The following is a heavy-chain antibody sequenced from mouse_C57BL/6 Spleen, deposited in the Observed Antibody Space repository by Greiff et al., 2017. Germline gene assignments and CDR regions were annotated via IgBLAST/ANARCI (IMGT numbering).Heavy chain of an antibody. CDR2: IDPSDSYT. V-gene: IGHV1-50*01. Sequence: VQLQQPGAELVKPGASVKLSCKASGYTFTSYWMQWVKQRPGQGLEWIGEIDPSDSYTNYNQKFKGKATLTVDTSSSTAYMQLSSLTSEDSAVYYCARSTAQATDYWGQGTTLTVSS. CDR3: ARSTAQATDY. CDR1: GYTFTSYW. J-gene: IGHJ2*01. D-gene: IGHD3-2*02.